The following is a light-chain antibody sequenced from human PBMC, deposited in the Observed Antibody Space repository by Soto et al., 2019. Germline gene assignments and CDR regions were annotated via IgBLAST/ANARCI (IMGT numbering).Light chain of an antibody. CDR1: QSISRY. V-gene: IGKV1-39*01. J-gene: IGKJ2*01. CDR3: QQSYSSPYT. CDR2: AAS. Sequence: DIQMTQSPSSLSASVGDRVTITCRASQSISRYLNWYQQKLGKAPKLLIFAASSLQSGVSSRFSGSGSGTDFTLTINNLQPEDFATYYCQQSYSSPYTFGHGTKLEI.